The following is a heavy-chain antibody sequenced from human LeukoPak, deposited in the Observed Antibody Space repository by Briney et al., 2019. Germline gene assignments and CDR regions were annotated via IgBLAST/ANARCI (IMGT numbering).Heavy chain of an antibody. Sequence: PSETLSLTCTVSGDSISSSSSYWGWIRQPPGKGLEWIGSIYYSGNTYYNTSLKSRVTISVDTSKNQFSLKLNSVTAADTAVYYCARQTGSGLFILPGGQGTLVTVSS. CDR3: ARQTGSGLFILP. D-gene: IGHD3/OR15-3a*01. V-gene: IGHV4-39*01. CDR2: IYYSGNT. J-gene: IGHJ4*02. CDR1: GDSISSSSSY.